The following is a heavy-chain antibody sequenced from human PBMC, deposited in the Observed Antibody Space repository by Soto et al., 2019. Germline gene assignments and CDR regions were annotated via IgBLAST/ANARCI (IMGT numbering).Heavy chain of an antibody. CDR1: GGSFSGYY. V-gene: IGHV4-34*01. D-gene: IGHD3-3*01. Sequence: SETLSLTCAVYGGSFSGYYWSWIRQPPGKGLEWIGEINHSGSTNYNPSLKSRVTISVDTSKNQFSLKLSSVTAADTAVYYCARVPTIFGVVISLHYYYYGMDLWGQGTTVTVSS. J-gene: IGHJ6*02. CDR3: ARVPTIFGVVISLHYYYYGMDL. CDR2: INHSGST.